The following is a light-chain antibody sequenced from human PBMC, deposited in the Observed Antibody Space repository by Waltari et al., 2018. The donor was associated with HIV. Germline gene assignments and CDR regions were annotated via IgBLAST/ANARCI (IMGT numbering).Light chain of an antibody. CDR1: SSHIGNNF. Sequence: QSVLTQPPSVSAAPGPKVTISCSGSSSHIGNNFVSWYQQLPVTAPKLLIYDNNKRPSGIPDRFSGSKSGTSATLGITGLQTGDEADYYCGTWDSSLSAGLFGGGTKLTVL. J-gene: IGLJ3*02. CDR2: DNN. V-gene: IGLV1-51*01. CDR3: GTWDSSLSAGL.